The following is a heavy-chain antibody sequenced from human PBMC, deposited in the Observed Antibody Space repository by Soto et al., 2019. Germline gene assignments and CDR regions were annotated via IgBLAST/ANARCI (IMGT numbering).Heavy chain of an antibody. CDR3: AREYSYGVDY. D-gene: IGHD5-18*01. CDR1: GVTVYSYW. J-gene: IGHJ4*02. CDR2: INSDGSST. Sequence: HGGSMELGSAASGVTVYSYWMHGDRKAPGKGLVWVSRINSDGSSTSYADSVKGRFTISRDNAKNTLYLQMNSLRAEDTAVYYCAREYSYGVDYWGQGTLVTVFS. V-gene: IGHV3-74*01.